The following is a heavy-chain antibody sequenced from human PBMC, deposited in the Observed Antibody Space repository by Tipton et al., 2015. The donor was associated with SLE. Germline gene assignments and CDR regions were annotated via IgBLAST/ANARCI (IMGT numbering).Heavy chain of an antibody. CDR3: ARVAGDYYYYDMDV. CDR2: INHSGST. J-gene: IGHJ6*02. CDR1: GGSFSGYY. D-gene: IGHD3-10*01. Sequence: LRLSCAVYGGSFSGYYWSWIRQPPGKGLEWIGEINHSGSTNYNPSLKSRVTISVDTSKNQFSLKLSSVTAADTAVYYCARVAGDYYYYDMDVWGQGTTVTVSS. V-gene: IGHV4-34*01.